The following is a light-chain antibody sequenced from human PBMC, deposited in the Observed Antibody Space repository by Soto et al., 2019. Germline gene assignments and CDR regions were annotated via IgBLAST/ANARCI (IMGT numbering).Light chain of an antibody. J-gene: IGLJ2*01. CDR2: SNT. V-gene: IGLV1-44*01. CDR1: SSNIGSNT. Sequence: QSVLTQPPSASGTPGQRVIISCSGSSSNIGSNTVNWYQQLPGTAPKLLIYSNTQRPSGVPDRFSGSKSGTSASLAISGLQSEDEADYYCAAWDDSLNGVVFGGGTKLTVL. CDR3: AAWDDSLNGVV.